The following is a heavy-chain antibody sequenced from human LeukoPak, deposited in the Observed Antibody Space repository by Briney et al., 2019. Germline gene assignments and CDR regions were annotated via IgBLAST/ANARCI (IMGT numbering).Heavy chain of an antibody. CDR2: INRDGTER. V-gene: IGHV3-7*04. J-gene: IGHJ4*02. Sequence: GGSLRLSCATSGFNFSDSRMTWVRQAPGKGLQWVANINRDGTERHFLDSVEGRFTISRDNAKKSLYLQMSSLRPQDTAVYFCVRGDWYFESWGQGTLVTVSS. D-gene: IGHD2-21*01. CDR3: VRGDWYFES. CDR1: GFNFSDSR.